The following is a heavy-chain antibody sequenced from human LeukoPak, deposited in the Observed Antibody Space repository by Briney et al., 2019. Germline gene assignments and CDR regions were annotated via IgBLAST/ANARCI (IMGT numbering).Heavy chain of an antibody. CDR1: GFTFSSYA. D-gene: IGHD6-13*01. CDR3: ARDSRHSSSWDFDY. V-gene: IGHV3-30*04. J-gene: IGHJ4*02. Sequence: GGSLRLSCAASGFTFSSYAMHWVRQAPGKGLEWVAVISYDGSNKYYADSVRGRFTISRDNSKNTLYLQMNSLRAEDTAVYYCARDSRHSSSWDFDYWGQGTLVTVSS. CDR2: ISYDGSNK.